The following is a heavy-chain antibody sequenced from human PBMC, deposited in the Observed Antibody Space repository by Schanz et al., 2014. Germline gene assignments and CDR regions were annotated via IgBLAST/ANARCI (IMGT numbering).Heavy chain of an antibody. Sequence: QVQLQESGPGLVKPSETLSLTCTVSGGSISSHFWSWIRQPPGKGLEWIGYMYYSGSTNYNPSLNSRVTISVDTSKNQFSLKVTSVTPADTAVYYCARGVLGSGYRQQYYFDHWGQGTLVTVSS. D-gene: IGHD3-3*01. J-gene: IGHJ4*02. V-gene: IGHV4-59*11. CDR3: ARGVLGSGYRQQYYFDH. CDR1: GGSISSHF. CDR2: MYYSGST.